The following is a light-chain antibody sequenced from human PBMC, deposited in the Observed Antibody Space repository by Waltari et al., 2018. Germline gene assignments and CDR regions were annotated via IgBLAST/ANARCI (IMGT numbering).Light chain of an antibody. J-gene: IGLJ3*02. Sequence: QSALTQPASVSGSPGQSITISCTGTSSDVGNYNLVSWYQQYQGKAPKVMIYDDNRRTSGVSDRFSGSKSGNTASLTISGVQAEDEADYYCCSYAGSYTWVFGGGTKLTVL. CDR3: CSYAGSYTWV. CDR1: SSDVGNYNL. V-gene: IGLV2-23*01. CDR2: DDN.